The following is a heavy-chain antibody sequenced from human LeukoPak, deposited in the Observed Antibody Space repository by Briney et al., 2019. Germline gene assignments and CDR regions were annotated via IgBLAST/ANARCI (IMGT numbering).Heavy chain of an antibody. J-gene: IGHJ4*02. CDR1: GFTFSSYS. V-gene: IGHV3-48*01. D-gene: IGHD2-2*02. Sequence: PGGSLRLSCAASGFTFSSYSMNWVRQAPGKGLEWVSYISSSSSTIYYADSVKGRFTTSRDNAKNSLYLQMNSLRAEDTAVYYCARVPHCSSTSCYSDYFDYWGQGTLVTVSS. CDR3: ARVPHCSSTSCYSDYFDY. CDR2: ISSSSSTI.